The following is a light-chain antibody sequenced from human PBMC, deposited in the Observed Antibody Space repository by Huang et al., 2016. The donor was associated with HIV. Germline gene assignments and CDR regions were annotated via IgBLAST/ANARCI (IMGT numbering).Light chain of an antibody. V-gene: IGKV1-NL1*01. CDR1: QGISNS. CDR2: TAS. Sequence: DIQMTQSPSSLSASVGDRVTINCRASQGISNSLAWYKQKPGKAPRLLLYTASRLESGVPSRFSGSGSGTDYTLTINNLQPEDFATYYCQQYYSSLITFGQGTRLETK. J-gene: IGKJ5*01. CDR3: QQYYSSLIT.